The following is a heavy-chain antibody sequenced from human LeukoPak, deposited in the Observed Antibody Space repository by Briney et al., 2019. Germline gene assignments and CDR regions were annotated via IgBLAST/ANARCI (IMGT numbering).Heavy chain of an antibody. CDR3: ARDRGSGWDDDAFEI. CDR2: IYYNGST. CDR1: GGSISSSSYY. Sequence: PSETLSLTCTVSGGSISSSSYYWGWIRQPPGKGLEWIVCIYYNGSTYYNPSLKSRVTIPVETSKNQFSLKLSSVTAADTAVYYCARDRGSGWDDDAFEIWGQGTMVTVSS. D-gene: IGHD6-19*01. V-gene: IGHV4-39*07. J-gene: IGHJ3*02.